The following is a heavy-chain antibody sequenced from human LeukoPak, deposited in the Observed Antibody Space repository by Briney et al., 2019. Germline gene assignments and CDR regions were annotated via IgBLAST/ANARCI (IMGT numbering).Heavy chain of an antibody. CDR2: IYHSGST. V-gene: IGHV4-4*02. D-gene: IGHD6-19*01. J-gene: IGHJ4*02. CDR3: AGGRIAVAGDLYYFDY. Sequence: PSGTLSLTCAVSGGSISSSNWWSWVRQPPGKGLEWIGEIYHSGSTNYNPSLKSRVTISVDKSKNQFSLKLSSVTAADTAVYYCAGGRIAVAGDLYYFDYWGQGTLVTVSS. CDR1: GGSISSSNW.